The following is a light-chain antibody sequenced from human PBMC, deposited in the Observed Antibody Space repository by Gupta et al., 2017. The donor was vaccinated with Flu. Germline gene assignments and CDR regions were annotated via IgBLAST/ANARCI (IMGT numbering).Light chain of an antibody. CDR1: QDIRKS. CDR3: QQFHDLPT. J-gene: IGKJ1*01. V-gene: IGKV1-33*01. Sequence: GDRVTITCRASQDIRKSLNWYQQKAGKAPNLLIYDTSTLEKGVPPRFSGSGSGTDFILTINNLQPEDAATYYCQQFHDLPTFGQGTTVETK. CDR2: DTS.